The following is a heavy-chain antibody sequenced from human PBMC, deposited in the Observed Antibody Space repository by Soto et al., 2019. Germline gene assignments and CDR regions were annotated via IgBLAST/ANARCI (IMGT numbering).Heavy chain of an antibody. J-gene: IGHJ6*04. V-gene: IGHV4-34*01. CDR2: INHSGST. CDR3: ARGCRYSGYGMNRFGMDV. Sequence: SETLSLTCAVYGGSFSGYYWSWIRQPPGKGLEWIGEINHSGSTNYNPSLKSRVTISVDTSKNQFSLKLSSVTAADTAVYYCARGCRYSGYGMNRFGMDVWGKGTTVTVSS. D-gene: IGHD5-12*01. CDR1: GGSFSGYY.